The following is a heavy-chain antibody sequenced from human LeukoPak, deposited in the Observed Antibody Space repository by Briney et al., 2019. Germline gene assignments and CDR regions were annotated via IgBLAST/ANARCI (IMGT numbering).Heavy chain of an antibody. D-gene: IGHD6-13*01. CDR1: GGSISSYY. CDR3: ARDRKELAAAGMFYYYYGMDV. CDR2: IYYSGST. V-gene: IGHV4-59*01. Sequence: PSETLSLTCTVSGGSISSYYWSWIRQPPGKGLEWIGYIYYSGSTNYSPSLKSRVTISVDTSKNQFSLKLSSVTAADTAVYYCARDRKELAAAGMFYYYYGMDVWGQGTTVTVSS. J-gene: IGHJ6*02.